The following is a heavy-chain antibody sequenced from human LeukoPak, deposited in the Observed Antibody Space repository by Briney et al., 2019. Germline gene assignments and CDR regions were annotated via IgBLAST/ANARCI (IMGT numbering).Heavy chain of an antibody. V-gene: IGHV1-69*05. CDR1: GGTFSSNA. D-gene: IGHD6-19*01. J-gene: IGHJ4*02. CDR2: IIPIFGTA. Sequence: SVKVSCKASGGTFSSNAISWVRQVPGQGLEWMGRIIPIFGTANYAQKFQGRVTITMDESTSTAYMELSSLRSEDTAVYYCARASSGWYFFDYWGQGTLVTVSS. CDR3: ARASSGWYFFDY.